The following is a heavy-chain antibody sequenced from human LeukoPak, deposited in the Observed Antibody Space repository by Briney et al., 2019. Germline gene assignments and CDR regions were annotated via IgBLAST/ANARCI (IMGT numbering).Heavy chain of an antibody. CDR1: GYTFTGYY. V-gene: IGHV1-2*02. J-gene: IGHJ6*03. D-gene: IGHD1-14*01. CDR3: ARGVAGVYFYYYMDV. Sequence: ASVKVSCKASGYTFTGYYMHWVRQAPGQGLEWMGWINPNSGGTHYAQKFQGTVTMTRDTSISTAYMERSSLRSDDTAVYYCARGVAGVYFYYYMDVWGKGTTVTVSS. CDR2: INPNSGGT.